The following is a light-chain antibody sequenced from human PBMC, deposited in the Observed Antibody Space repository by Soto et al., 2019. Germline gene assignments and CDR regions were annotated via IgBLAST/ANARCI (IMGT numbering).Light chain of an antibody. CDR3: QHYNSYSEA. CDR1: QTISSW. V-gene: IGKV1-5*03. J-gene: IGKJ1*01. Sequence: DIQMTQSPSTLSGSVGDRVTITCRASQTISSWLAWYHQKPGKAPKILIYKASTLKSGVPSRFSGSGSGTEFTLTISSLQPDDFATYYCQHYNSYSEAFGQGTKVEIK. CDR2: KAS.